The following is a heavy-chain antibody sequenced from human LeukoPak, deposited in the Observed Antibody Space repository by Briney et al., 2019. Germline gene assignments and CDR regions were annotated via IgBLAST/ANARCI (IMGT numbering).Heavy chain of an antibody. Sequence: GGSLRLSCAGSGFLFSTYWMSWVRQAPGKGLEWVAIIKQDGSEKYYVDSVKGRVTISRDNAKSSLYLQMNSLRAEDTAVYYCARDWRLDWFDPWGQGTLVTVSS. CDR3: ARDWRLDWFDP. CDR1: GFLFSTYW. V-gene: IGHV3-7*01. CDR2: IKQDGSEK. J-gene: IGHJ5*02. D-gene: IGHD3-3*01.